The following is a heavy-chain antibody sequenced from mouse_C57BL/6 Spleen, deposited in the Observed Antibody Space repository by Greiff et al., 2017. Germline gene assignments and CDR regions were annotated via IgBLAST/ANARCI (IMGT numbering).Heavy chain of an antibody. CDR2: IWTGGGT. CDR1: GFSLTSYA. Sequence: VKLVESGPGLVAPSQSLSITCTVSGFSLTSYAISWVRQPPGKGLEWLGVIWTGGGTNYNSALKSRLSISKDNSKSQVFLKMNSLQTDDTARYYCARNDDYGSSYPYYYAMDYWGQGTSVTVSS. D-gene: IGHD1-1*01. CDR3: ARNDDYGSSYPYYYAMDY. J-gene: IGHJ4*01. V-gene: IGHV2-9-1*01.